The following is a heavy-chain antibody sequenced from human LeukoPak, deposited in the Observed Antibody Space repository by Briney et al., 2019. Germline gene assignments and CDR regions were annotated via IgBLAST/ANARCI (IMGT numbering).Heavy chain of an antibody. D-gene: IGHD2-2*02. Sequence: GGSLRLSCAASGFNFSTYSMNWVRQAPGKGLEWVSSISSSSSYIYYADSVKGRFTISRDNAKNSLYLQMNSLRAEDTAVYYCARNPAPYCSSTSCYKFETDYWGQGTLVTVSS. CDR1: GFNFSTYS. V-gene: IGHV3-21*01. CDR2: ISSSSSYI. CDR3: ARNPAPYCSSTSCYKFETDY. J-gene: IGHJ4*02.